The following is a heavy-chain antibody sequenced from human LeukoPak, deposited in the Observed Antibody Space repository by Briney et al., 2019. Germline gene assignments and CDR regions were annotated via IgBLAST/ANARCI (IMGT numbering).Heavy chain of an antibody. D-gene: IGHD2-21*01. Sequence: PSETLSLTCAIYGGSFSDYYWSWIRQPPGKGLEWIGEINHSGNTNYCPSLKSRVIISVDTPKKQFSLKMRSVTAADTAVYYCASSARLGYWGQGTLVTVSS. V-gene: IGHV4-34*01. J-gene: IGHJ4*02. CDR3: ASSARLGY. CDR1: GGSFSDYY. CDR2: INHSGNT.